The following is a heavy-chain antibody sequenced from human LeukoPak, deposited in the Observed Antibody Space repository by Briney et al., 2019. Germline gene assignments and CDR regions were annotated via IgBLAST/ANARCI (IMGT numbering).Heavy chain of an antibody. V-gene: IGHV4-59*12. CDR1: GGSISSYY. J-gene: IGHJ4*02. Sequence: PSETLSLTCTVSGGSISSYYCSWIRQPPGKGRDVVGYSYYSWSTYYNPSLKRRVTIPVDTSTNQLSLKLSSVTAADTAVYYWARDRGGYNRNFDYGGQGTLVTVSS. CDR2: SYYSWST. D-gene: IGHD5-24*01. CDR3: ARDRGGYNRNFDY.